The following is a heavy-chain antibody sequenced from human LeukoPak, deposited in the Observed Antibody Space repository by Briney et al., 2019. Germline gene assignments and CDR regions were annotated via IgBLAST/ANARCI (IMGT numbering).Heavy chain of an antibody. Sequence: GGSLRLSCAASGFIFSSYAMSWVRQAPGKGLEWVAVISYDGSNKYYADSVKGRFTISRDNSKNTLYLQMNSLRAEDTAVYYCARASAYYYDSSGYYGFDYWGQGTLVTVSS. CDR2: ISYDGSNK. CDR3: ARASAYYYDSSGYYGFDY. D-gene: IGHD3-22*01. J-gene: IGHJ4*02. CDR1: GFIFSSYA. V-gene: IGHV3-30-3*01.